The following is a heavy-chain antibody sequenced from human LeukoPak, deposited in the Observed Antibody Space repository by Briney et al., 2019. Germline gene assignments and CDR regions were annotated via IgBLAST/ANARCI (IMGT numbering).Heavy chain of an antibody. Sequence: SETLSLICTVSGGSISNYYWSWIRQPPGKGLEWIGWIYYIGNTNYNPSLKSRVTISIDTSKNHFSLILSSVTAADTAEYYCARRRREGGIASYYYGLDVWGQGTTVTVSS. J-gene: IGHJ6*02. CDR1: GGSISNYY. V-gene: IGHV4-59*08. CDR2: IYYIGNT. D-gene: IGHD1-26*01. CDR3: ARRRREGGIASYYYGLDV.